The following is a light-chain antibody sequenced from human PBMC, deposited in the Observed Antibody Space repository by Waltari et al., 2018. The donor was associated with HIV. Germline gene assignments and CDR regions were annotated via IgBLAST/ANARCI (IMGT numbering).Light chain of an antibody. CDR1: SGDVGSYNL. V-gene: IGLV2-23*02. CDR3: CSYVGNREI. CDR2: EIS. Sequence: QSALTQPASVSGSPGQSITISCTGTSGDVGSYNLVSWYQKHPDKAPKLMIFEISKRPSGVSNRFSGSKSGNTAFLTISGLQAEDEADYYCCSYVGNREIFGGGTKLTVL. J-gene: IGLJ2*01.